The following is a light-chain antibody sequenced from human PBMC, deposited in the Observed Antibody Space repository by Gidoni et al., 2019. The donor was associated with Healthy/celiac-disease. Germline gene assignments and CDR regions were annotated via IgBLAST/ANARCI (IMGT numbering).Light chain of an antibody. CDR3: QAWDSSTHVV. CDR2: QDS. CDR1: KLGDKY. J-gene: IGLJ2*01. Sequence: SSELTQPPLVSVSPGQTASITCSGDKLGDKYACWYQQKPGQSPVLGIYQDSKRPSGIPERFSGSNSGNTANLTISGTQAMDEADYYCQAWDSSTHVVFGGGTKLTVL. V-gene: IGLV3-1*01.